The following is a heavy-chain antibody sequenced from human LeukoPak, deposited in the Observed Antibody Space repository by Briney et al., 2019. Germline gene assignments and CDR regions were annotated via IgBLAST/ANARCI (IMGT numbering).Heavy chain of an antibody. CDR2: IRYDGSNK. D-gene: IGHD3-3*01. J-gene: IGHJ4*02. CDR3: AKNHRDYDFWSDNVDY. Sequence: GGSLRLSCAASGFTFSSYGMHWVRQAPGKGLEWVAFIRYDGSNKYYADSVKGRFTISRDNSKNTLYLQMNSLRAEDTAVYYCAKNHRDYDFWSDNVDYWGQGTLVTVSS. V-gene: IGHV3-30*02. CDR1: GFTFSSYG.